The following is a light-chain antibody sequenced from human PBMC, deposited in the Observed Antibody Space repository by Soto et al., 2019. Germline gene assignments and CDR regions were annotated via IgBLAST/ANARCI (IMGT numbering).Light chain of an antibody. CDR1: SSNIGTNT. Sequence: QSVLTQPPSASGTPGQRFTISCSGSSSNIGTNTVNWYQQLPGTAPKLLIYRTNQRPSGIPDRFSGSKSGTSASLDISGLQSEDEADYYCTAWDGSLDGRVFGGGTKLTVL. CDR3: TAWDGSLDGRV. CDR2: RTN. J-gene: IGLJ3*02. V-gene: IGLV1-44*01.